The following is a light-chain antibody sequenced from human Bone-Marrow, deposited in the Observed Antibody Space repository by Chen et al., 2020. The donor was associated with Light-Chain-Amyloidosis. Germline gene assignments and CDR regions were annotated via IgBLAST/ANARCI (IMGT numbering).Light chain of an antibody. J-gene: IGLJ2*01. CDR1: RSNIGDNA. CDR3: AAWDDSLNGVV. CDR2: FDD. Sequence: QSVLTQPPSVSEAPRQRFTISCSGSRSNIGDNAVNWYQQLPGKAPKLLIYFDDLLPSGVSDRFSGSKSGTSASLAITGLQSEDEADYYCAAWDDSLNGVVFGGGTKLTVL. V-gene: IGLV1-36*01.